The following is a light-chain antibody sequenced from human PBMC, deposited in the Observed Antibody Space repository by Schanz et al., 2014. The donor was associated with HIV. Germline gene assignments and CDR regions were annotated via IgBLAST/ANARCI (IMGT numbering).Light chain of an antibody. CDR1: QSISNN. J-gene: IGKJ1*01. Sequence: EIVMTQSPATLSVSPGERATLSCRASQSISNNLAWYQHKPGQAPRLLIYGAFTRATGIPVRFSGSGSGADFTLTISRLEPEDFAVYYCQQYGSSWTFGQGTKVEIK. CDR3: QQYGSSWT. V-gene: IGKV3-15*01. CDR2: GAF.